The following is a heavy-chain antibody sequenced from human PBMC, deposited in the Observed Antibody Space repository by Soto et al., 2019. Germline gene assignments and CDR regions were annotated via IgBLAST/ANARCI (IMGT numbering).Heavy chain of an antibody. CDR3: AHKHPCHHPYYDY. CDR2: IYWNDDK. V-gene: IGHV2-5*01. J-gene: IGHJ4*02. Sequence: QITLKESGPTLVKPTQTLTLTGTLSWFSLSTSGVGVGWIREHPGKVMECLALIYWNDDKRNSTSLKSRLTITHYTSKNQVVHNHNKIEPVDTAKYYCAHKHPCHHPYYDYWGQGNLVIVS. CDR1: WFSLSTSGVG.